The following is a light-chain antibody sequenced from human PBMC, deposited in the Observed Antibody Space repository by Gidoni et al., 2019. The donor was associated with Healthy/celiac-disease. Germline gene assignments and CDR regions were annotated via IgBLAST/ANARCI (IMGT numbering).Light chain of an antibody. Sequence: DIVMTQSPDSLAVSLGERATINCKSSQIVLYSSNNKNYLAWYQQKPGQPPKLLIYWASPRESGVPDRFSVSGSGTEFTLTISSLQAEDVAVYYCQQYYSTPLTFGGGTKVEIK. J-gene: IGKJ4*01. CDR3: QQYYSTPLT. CDR1: QIVLYSSNNKNY. V-gene: IGKV4-1*01. CDR2: WAS.